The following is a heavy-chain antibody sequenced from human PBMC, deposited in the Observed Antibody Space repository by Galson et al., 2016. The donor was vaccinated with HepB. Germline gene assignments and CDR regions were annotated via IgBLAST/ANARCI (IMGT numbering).Heavy chain of an antibody. J-gene: IGHJ4*02. D-gene: IGHD2/OR15-2a*01. CDR1: GVSLSDYS. Sequence: SETLSLTCTFHGVSLSDYSWSWIRQSPGKGLEWIGEVSPSGDSKYITSLRSRLTMSVDTSKNHFSLNLKSVTAADTAVYYCRLANCNPDCTDHWGQGPLVTVSS. CDR2: VSPSGDS. V-gene: IGHV4-34*01. CDR3: RLANCNPDCTDH.